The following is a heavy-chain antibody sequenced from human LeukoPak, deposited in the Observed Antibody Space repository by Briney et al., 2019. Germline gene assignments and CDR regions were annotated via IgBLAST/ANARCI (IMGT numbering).Heavy chain of an antibody. CDR1: GFTSVDYT. CDR3: AKDSAYYYDSSEISYFDY. J-gene: IGHJ4*02. D-gene: IGHD3-22*01. CDR2: ISWDGGST. Sequence: PGGSLRLSCAPSGFTSVDYTMHWVRQAPGKGLEWVSLISWDGGSTYYADSVKGRFTISRDNSKNSLYLQMNSLRTEDTALYYCAKDSAYYYDSSEISYFDYWGQGTLVTVSS. V-gene: IGHV3-43*01.